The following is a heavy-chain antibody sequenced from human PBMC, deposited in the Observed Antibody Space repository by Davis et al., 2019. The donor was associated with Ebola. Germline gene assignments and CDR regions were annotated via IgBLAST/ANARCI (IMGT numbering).Heavy chain of an antibody. Sequence: GGSLRLSCEVSGFSFTNYGMTWVRQPPGKGLEWVSSISSSSSYIYYADSVKGRFTISRDNAKNSLYLQMNSLRAEDTAVYYCARDGNYDFWSGPKFGYWGQGTLVTVSS. J-gene: IGHJ4*02. D-gene: IGHD3-3*01. CDR2: ISSSSSYI. V-gene: IGHV3-21*01. CDR1: GFSFTNYG. CDR3: ARDGNYDFWSGPKFGY.